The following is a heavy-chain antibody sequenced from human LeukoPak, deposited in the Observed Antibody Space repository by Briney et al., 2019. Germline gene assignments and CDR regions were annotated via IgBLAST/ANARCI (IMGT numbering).Heavy chain of an antibody. D-gene: IGHD3-16*01. V-gene: IGHV3-43*02. CDR1: GFTFDEFA. Sequence: GGSLRLSCVGSGFTFDEFAMHWVRQAPGKGLEWVSLISGDGGVIYYEDSVKGRFTISRDNSKDSLYLQKNSLRTEDTALYYCAKGVRKSWGSYGMDVWGQGTTVTVSS. J-gene: IGHJ6*02. CDR2: ISGDGGVI. CDR3: AKGVRKSWGSYGMDV.